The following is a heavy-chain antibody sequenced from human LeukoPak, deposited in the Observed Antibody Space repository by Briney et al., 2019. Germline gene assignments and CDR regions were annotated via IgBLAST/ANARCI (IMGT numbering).Heavy chain of an antibody. V-gene: IGHV1-18*01. CDR2: ISGYNGYT. J-gene: IGHJ4*02. D-gene: IGHD1-14*01. Sequence: ASVKVSCKASGYTFPSYDNSWVRQAPPHGLEWMGWISGYNGYTKYAQKLQRRVTMTTDTSTSTAYMELRSLRSDDTAVYYCARGFRVSPYYFDSWGQGTLVTVSS. CDR1: GYTFPSYD. CDR3: ARGFRVSPYYFDS.